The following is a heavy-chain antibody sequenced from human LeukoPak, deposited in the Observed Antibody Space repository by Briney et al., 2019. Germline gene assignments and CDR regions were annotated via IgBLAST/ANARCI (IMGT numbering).Heavy chain of an antibody. CDR1: GFTFSSYS. V-gene: IGHV3-21*01. J-gene: IGHJ3*02. D-gene: IGHD2-2*01. CDR2: ISSSSSYI. CDR3: ASDIVVVPAAHPDAFDI. Sequence: PGGSLRLSCAASGFTFSSYSMNWVRQAPGKGLEWVSSISSSSSYIYYADSVKGRFTISRDNAKNSLYLQMNSLRAEDTAVYYCASDIVVVPAAHPDAFDIWGQGTMVTVSS.